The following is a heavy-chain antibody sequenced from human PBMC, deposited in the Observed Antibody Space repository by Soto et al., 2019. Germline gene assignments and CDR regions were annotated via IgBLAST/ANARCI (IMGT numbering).Heavy chain of an antibody. J-gene: IGHJ4*02. D-gene: IGHD3-9*01. Sequence: EVQLVQSGAEVKKTGESLKISCQASGYTFTKYWVGCVRQMRGKGLEWMGIIYPDDSDTRYSPSFQGHVTISADKSISTAYLQWSSLKASDSATYYCARRDMLTGYVYFDYWGQGTQVTVSS. CDR3: ARRDMLTGYVYFDY. V-gene: IGHV5-51*03. CDR2: IYPDDSDT. CDR1: GYTFTKYW.